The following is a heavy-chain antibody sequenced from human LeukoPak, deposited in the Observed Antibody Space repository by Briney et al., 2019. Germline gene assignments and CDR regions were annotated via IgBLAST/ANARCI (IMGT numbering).Heavy chain of an antibody. CDR2: IYYSGST. J-gene: IGHJ4*02. D-gene: IGHD1-1*01. Sequence: SETLSLTCTVSGASISDYYWNWIRQPPGKGLEWIGYIYYSGSTNYNPSLKSRVTISVDTSKNQFSLKLSSVTAADTAVYYCARDLELERNRWNYFESWGQGTLVTVSS. CDR1: GASISDYY. V-gene: IGHV4-59*13. CDR3: ARDLELERNRWNYFES.